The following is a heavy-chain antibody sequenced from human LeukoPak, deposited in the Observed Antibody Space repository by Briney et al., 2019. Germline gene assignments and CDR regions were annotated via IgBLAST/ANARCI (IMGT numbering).Heavy chain of an antibody. D-gene: IGHD4-17*01. V-gene: IGHV3-30*04. Sequence: GGSLRLSCAASGFTFSSYAMHWVRQAPGKGLERVAVISYDGSNKYYADSVKGRFTISRDNSKNTLYLQMNSLRAEDTAVYYCARDDYGDLHDAFGIWGQGTMVTVSS. J-gene: IGHJ3*02. CDR2: ISYDGSNK. CDR3: ARDDYGDLHDAFGI. CDR1: GFTFSSYA.